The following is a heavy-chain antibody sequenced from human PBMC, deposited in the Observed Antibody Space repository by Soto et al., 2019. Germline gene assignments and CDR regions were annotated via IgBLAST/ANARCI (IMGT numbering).Heavy chain of an antibody. D-gene: IGHD3-9*01. CDR1: GYTFTGYY. Sequence: ASVKVSCKASGYTFTGYYMHWVRQAPGQGLEWMGWINPNSGGTNYAQKFQGWVTMTRDTSISTAYMELSRLRSDDTAVYYCARANKLRYFDWFRYYYGMDVWGQGTTVTVSS. J-gene: IGHJ6*02. CDR3: ARANKLRYFDWFRYYYGMDV. V-gene: IGHV1-2*04. CDR2: INPNSGGT.